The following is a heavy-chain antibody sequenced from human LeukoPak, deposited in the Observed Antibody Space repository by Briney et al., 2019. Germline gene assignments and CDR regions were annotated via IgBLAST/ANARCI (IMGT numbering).Heavy chain of an antibody. CDR1: GYTFTGYY. V-gene: IGHV1-2*06. CDR3: AREVSGDPGGY. CDR2: IDPNSGGT. Sequence: ASVKVSCEAPGYTFTGYYMHWVRQAPGQGLEWMGRIDPNSGGTNYAQKFQDKITMTRDTSISTAYMELSRLRSDDTAVYYCAREVSGDPGGYWGQGTLVTVSS. J-gene: IGHJ4*02. D-gene: IGHD7-27*01.